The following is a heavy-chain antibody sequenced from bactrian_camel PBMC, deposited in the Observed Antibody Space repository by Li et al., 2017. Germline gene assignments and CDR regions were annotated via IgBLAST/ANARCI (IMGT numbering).Heavy chain of an antibody. V-gene: IGHV3S55*01. Sequence: HVQLVESGGGAVQAGDSLRLSCVVSLPDGYPSERCVGWFRRTPGKEREGVATIDSDGNTEYADSVKGRFTISKDGTKNILNLQMNGLKPEDTAMYYCAAKTWGGFCITNPERYDAWGMGTQVTVS. CDR1: LPDGYPSERC. CDR2: IDSDGNT. J-gene: IGHJ4*01. D-gene: IGHD3*01. CDR3: AAKTWGGFCITNPERYDA.